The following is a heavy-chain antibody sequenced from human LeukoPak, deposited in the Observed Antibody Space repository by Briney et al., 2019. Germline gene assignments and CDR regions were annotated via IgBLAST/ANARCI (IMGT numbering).Heavy chain of an antibody. CDR2: IYYRGNT. Sequence: PSETLSLTCTVSGDSVSIYYWSWIRQPPGKGLEWIGYIYYRGNTNYNPSLKSRVTMAVDTSKNQFSLKVSSVTAADTAVYYCARLFSSSWYRGAFDLWGQGTMVTVSS. CDR3: ARLFSSSWYRGAFDL. J-gene: IGHJ3*01. V-gene: IGHV4-59*08. D-gene: IGHD6-13*01. CDR1: GDSVSIYY.